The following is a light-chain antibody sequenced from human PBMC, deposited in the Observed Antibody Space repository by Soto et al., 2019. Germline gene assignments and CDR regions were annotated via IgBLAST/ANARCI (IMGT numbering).Light chain of an antibody. CDR2: AAS. CDR1: QGISSY. J-gene: IGKJ4*01. Sequence: IPMTPSPFSFSAFTRNRVPHTCWASQGISSYLAWYQQKPGKAPKLLIYAASTLQSGVPSRFSGSGSGTDFTLTISCLQSEDFATYYCQQYYSYLPLTFGGGTKV. V-gene: IGKV1-8*01. CDR3: QQYYSYLPLT.